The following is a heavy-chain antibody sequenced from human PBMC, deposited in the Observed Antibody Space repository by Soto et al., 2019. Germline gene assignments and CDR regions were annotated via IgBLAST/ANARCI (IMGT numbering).Heavy chain of an antibody. CDR3: ARVSGRGWYNWFDP. V-gene: IGHV1-69*13. J-gene: IGHJ5*02. Sequence: SVKVSCKASGGNFASHGVSWVRQDPGQGLEFMGGIMPIFGTTNYAQKFRGRVTITADEPTSTVYMELRSLRSEGTAVYYCARVSGRGWYNWFDPWGQGTPVTVSS. CDR1: GGNFASHG. CDR2: IMPIFGTT. D-gene: IGHD6-19*01.